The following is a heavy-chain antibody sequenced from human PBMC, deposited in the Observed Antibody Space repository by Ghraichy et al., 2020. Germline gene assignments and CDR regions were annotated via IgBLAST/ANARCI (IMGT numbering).Heavy chain of an antibody. CDR3: AKDPPVAGTSRNFQH. CDR2: ISGSGGST. Sequence: GGSLRLSCVASGFIFSSYAMSWVRQVPGKGLEWVSSISGSGGSTYYADSVKGRFTISRDNPKNTLYLQMNSLRAEDTAVYYCAKDPPVAGTSRNFQHWGQGTLVTVSS. CDR1: GFIFSSYA. J-gene: IGHJ1*01. V-gene: IGHV3-23*01. D-gene: IGHD6-19*01.